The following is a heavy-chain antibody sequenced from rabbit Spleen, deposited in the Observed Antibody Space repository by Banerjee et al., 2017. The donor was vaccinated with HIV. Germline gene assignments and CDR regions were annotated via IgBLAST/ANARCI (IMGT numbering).Heavy chain of an antibody. CDR2: INIVTGKP. D-gene: IGHD7-1*01. J-gene: IGHJ4*01. V-gene: IGHV1S45*01. CDR3: VRDQAGYAGYGPWYFNL. CDR1: GFSYSSVYY. Sequence: QEQLVESGGGLVKPGASLTLTCKASGFSYSSVYYTCWVRQAPGKGLEWIACINIVTGKPVYATWAKGRFTISRTSSTTVTLRMTSLTAADTATYFCVRDQAGYAGYGPWYFNLWGPGTLVTVS.